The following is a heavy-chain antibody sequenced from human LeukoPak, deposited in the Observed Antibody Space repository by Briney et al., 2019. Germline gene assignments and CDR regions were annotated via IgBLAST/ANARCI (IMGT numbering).Heavy chain of an antibody. Sequence: LPGGSLRLSCAASGFTFSEYAMNWVRQAPGKGLEWVSVIYISGSTYYADSVKGRFTISRDNSKNTLYLQMNSLRAEDTAVYYCAREVASTYNWFDPWGQGTLVTVSS. CDR2: IYISGST. CDR3: AREVASTYNWFDP. CDR1: GFTFSEYA. D-gene: IGHD5/OR15-5a*01. V-gene: IGHV3-53*01. J-gene: IGHJ5*02.